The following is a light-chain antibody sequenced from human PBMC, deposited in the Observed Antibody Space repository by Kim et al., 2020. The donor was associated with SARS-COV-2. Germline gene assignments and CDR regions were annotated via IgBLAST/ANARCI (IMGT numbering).Light chain of an antibody. CDR3: QVWDSTTTV. Sequence: SVYQGQTDSITRSGAGLGQKYVCWYQQKPGQSPEVVIYQDTKRPSGIPERFSGSNSGNTATLTISGTRDVDEAVYYCQVWDSTTTVFGGGNQLTVL. J-gene: IGLJ2*01. V-gene: IGLV3-1*01. CDR2: QDT. CDR1: GLGQKY.